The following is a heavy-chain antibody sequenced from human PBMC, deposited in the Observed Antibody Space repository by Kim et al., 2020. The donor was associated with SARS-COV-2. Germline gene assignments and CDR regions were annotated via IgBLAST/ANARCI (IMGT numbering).Heavy chain of an antibody. D-gene: IGHD3-16*01. CDR2: ITKSSTTI. V-gene: IGHV3-48*02. Sequence: GGSLRLSCVTSGFTFSAYDMNWVRQAPGKGLEWLSFITKSSTTIYYADSVEGRFTISRDNAKNSLFLQMNSLRDEETALYYCVRDRMGGAYDMWGQGTMV. CDR1: GFTFSAYD. CDR3: VRDRMGGAYDM. J-gene: IGHJ3*02.